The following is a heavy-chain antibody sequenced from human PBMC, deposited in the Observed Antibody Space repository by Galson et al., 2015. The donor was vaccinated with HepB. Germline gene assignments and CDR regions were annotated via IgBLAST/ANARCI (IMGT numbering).Heavy chain of an antibody. CDR1: GFTFSRNW. V-gene: IGHV3-74*01. J-gene: IGHJ6*02. D-gene: IGHD6-13*01. CDR3: ARDIAEFDTYYYYAMDV. CDR2: INGDGSTT. Sequence: SLRLSCAASGFTFSRNWMHWVRQAPGEGLVWVSRINGDGSTTHYADSVKGRFTISRDNAKDTLHLQMNSLTVEDTGVYYCARDIAEFDTYYYYAMDVWSQGTTVTVSS.